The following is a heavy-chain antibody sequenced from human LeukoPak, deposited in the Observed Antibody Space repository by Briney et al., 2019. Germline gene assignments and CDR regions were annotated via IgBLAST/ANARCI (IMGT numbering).Heavy chain of an antibody. CDR2: IIPIFGTT. CDR3: ARGGGTYYYFYYMDV. J-gene: IGHJ6*03. D-gene: IGHD1/OR15-1a*01. Sequence: SVKVSCKASGGTFSSYALSWVRQAPGQGLEWMGGIIPIFGTTNYTQKFQGRVTFSMDESTPTAYMELASLRSEDTAVYYCARGGGTYYYFYYMDVWGQGTTVSVSS. V-gene: IGHV1-69*05. CDR1: GGTFSSYA.